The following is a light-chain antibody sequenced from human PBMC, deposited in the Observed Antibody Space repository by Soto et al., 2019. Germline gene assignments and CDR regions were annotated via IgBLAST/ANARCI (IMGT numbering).Light chain of an antibody. CDR1: QDIDRY. Sequence: DIPMTQSPSSLSASVGDRDTITCQASQDIDRYLNWYQQKRGKAPKLLVYDAFRVEAGVPPRFSGDRYGTDFTLIIHSLQLEDTGTYYCQQYESLASFGPGTKGDL. CDR2: DAF. J-gene: IGKJ3*01. CDR3: QQYESLAS. V-gene: IGKV1-33*01.